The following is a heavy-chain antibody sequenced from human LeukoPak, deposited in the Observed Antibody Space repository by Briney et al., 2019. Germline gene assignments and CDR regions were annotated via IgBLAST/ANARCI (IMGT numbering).Heavy chain of an antibody. CDR1: GFTFSNYG. J-gene: IGHJ4*02. V-gene: IGHV3-33*06. CDR2: IWYDGSKK. D-gene: IGHD6-13*01. Sequence: GRSLSLSCAASGFTFSNYGMQWVRQAPGQGLEWVAVIWYDGSKKYYADSVKGRFIISRDDSKNTLYLQMNSLRAEDTALYYCAKDPRPGAAAGDYRGQGTLVTVSS. CDR3: AKDPRPGAAAGDY.